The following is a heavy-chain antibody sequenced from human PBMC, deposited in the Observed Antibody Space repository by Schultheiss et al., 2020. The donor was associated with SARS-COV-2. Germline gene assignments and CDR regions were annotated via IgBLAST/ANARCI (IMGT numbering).Heavy chain of an antibody. Sequence: GESLKISCAASGFTFTWYWMSWVRQAPGKGLEWVATIKKDGSDKYYVDSVKGRFTISRDNAKNSLYLQMNSLRAEDTAVYYCARESLTYYDFLLSYYYYYGMDVWGQGTTVTVSS. J-gene: IGHJ6*02. CDR1: GFTFTWYW. D-gene: IGHD3-3*01. V-gene: IGHV3-7*01. CDR3: ARESLTYYDFLLSYYYYYGMDV. CDR2: IKKDGSDK.